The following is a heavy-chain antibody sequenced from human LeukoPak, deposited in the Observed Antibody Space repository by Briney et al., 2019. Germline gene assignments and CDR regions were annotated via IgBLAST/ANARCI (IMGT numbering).Heavy chain of an antibody. Sequence: PGGSLRLSCAASGFTFSSYAMSWVRQAPGKGLEWVSAISGSGGSTYYADSVKGRFTISRDNSKNTLYLQMNSLRAEDTAVYYCAKVYCSSTSCYEGWFDYYFGYWGQGTLVTVSS. CDR2: ISGSGGST. D-gene: IGHD2-2*01. J-gene: IGHJ4*02. CDR1: GFTFSSYA. V-gene: IGHV3-23*01. CDR3: AKVYCSSTSCYEGWFDYYFGY.